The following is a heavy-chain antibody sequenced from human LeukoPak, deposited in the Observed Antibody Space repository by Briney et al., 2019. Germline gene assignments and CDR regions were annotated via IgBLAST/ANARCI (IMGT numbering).Heavy chain of an antibody. D-gene: IGHD3-3*01. Sequence: GGSLRLSCAASVFTFSDYYMSWIRQAPGKGLEWVSYISSSGSTIYYADSVKGRFTISRDNAKNSLYLQMNSLKTEDTAVYYCASYTSAVQLRFLELTQQWGQGTLVTVSS. CDR2: ISSSGSTI. V-gene: IGHV3-11*01. CDR1: VFTFSDYY. CDR3: ASYTSAVQLRFLELTQQ. J-gene: IGHJ4*02.